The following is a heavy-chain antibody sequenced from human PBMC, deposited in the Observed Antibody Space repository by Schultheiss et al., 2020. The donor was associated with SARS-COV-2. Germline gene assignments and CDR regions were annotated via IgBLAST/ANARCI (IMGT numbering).Heavy chain of an antibody. CDR3: AKDTAMAYYFDY. J-gene: IGHJ4*02. Sequence: SETLSLTCTVSGGSISSGGYYWSWIRQHPGKGLEWIGEINHSGSTNYNPSLKSRVTISVDTSKNQFSLKLSSVTAADTAVYYCAKDTAMAYYFDYWGQGTLVTVSS. V-gene: IGHV4-31*03. D-gene: IGHD5-18*01. CDR2: INHSGST. CDR1: GGSISSGGYY.